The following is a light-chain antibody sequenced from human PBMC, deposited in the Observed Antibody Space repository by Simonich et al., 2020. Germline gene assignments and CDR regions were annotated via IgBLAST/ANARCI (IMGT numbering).Light chain of an antibody. J-gene: IGLJ2*01. CDR1: SSDVGGYNY. Sequence: QSALTQPRSVSGSPGQSVTLSCTGTSSDVGGYNYVSWYQQHPGKAPKLMIYDVSERPSGVPDRFSGSKSGNTASLTISGLQAEDEADYYCCSYAGSYTLVFGGGTKLTVL. V-gene: IGLV2-11*01. CDR3: CSYAGSYTLV. CDR2: DVS.